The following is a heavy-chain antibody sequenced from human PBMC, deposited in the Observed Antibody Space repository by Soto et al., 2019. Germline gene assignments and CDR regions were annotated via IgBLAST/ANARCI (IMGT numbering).Heavy chain of an antibody. V-gene: IGHV3-33*01. CDR3: ARDRSGYYFAY. D-gene: IGHD3-22*01. J-gene: IGHJ4*02. CDR2: IWYDGSNK. CDR1: GFSFSSYG. Sequence: QVQLVESGGGVVQPGRSLRLSCAASGFSFSSYGMHWVRQAPGKGLEWVAVIWYDGSNKYYADSVKGRFTISRDISKNTLYLQMNSLSAEDTAVYYCARDRSGYYFAYWGQGTLVTVSS.